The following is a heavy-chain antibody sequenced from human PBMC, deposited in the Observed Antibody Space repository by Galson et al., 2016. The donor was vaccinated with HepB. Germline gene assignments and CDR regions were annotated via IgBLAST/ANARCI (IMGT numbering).Heavy chain of an antibody. J-gene: IGHJ4*02. Sequence: KVSCKVSGFPVTDLSIHWVRQAPGKGLEWMGGFELEDGETVHAQKFQGRVTMTEDTSTDTAYMELSRLTSGDTAVYYCVTEGGNWGQGVLVTVSS. D-gene: IGHD3-16*01. CDR3: VTEGGN. CDR1: GFPVTDLS. CDR2: FELEDGET. V-gene: IGHV1-24*01.